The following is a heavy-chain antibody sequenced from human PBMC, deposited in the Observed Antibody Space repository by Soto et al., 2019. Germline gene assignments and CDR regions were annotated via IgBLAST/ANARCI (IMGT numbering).Heavy chain of an antibody. CDR2: ISAYNGNT. V-gene: IGHV1-18*01. CDR1: GYTFTSYG. J-gene: IGHJ4*02. CDR3: ARDKGFEVLGYCSGGSCYPFDY. D-gene: IGHD2-15*01. Sequence: ASVRVSCKASGYTFTSYGISWVRQAPGQGLEWMGWISAYNGNTNYAQKLQGRVTMTTDTSTSTAYMELRSLRSDDTAVYYCARDKGFEVLGYCSGGSCYPFDYWGQGTLVTVSS.